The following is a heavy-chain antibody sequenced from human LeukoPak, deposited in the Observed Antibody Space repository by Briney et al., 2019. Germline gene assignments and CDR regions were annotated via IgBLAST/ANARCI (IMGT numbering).Heavy chain of an antibody. CDR1: GYIFTTYS. J-gene: IGHJ6*02. V-gene: IGHV1-3*01. CDR2: INAGNGNT. D-gene: IGHD3-10*01. Sequence: ASVKVSCKASGYIFTTYSMHWVRQAPGQRLEWMGWINAGNGNTKYSQKFQGRVTITRDTSASTAYMELSSLRSEDTAVYYCARDYYGSGSYGPPVYYYYGMDVWGQGTTVTVSS. CDR3: ARDYYGSGSYGPPVYYYYGMDV.